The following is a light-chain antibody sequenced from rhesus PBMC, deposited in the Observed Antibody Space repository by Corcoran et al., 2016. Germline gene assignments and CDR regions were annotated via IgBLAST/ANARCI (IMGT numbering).Light chain of an antibody. CDR2: DVS. V-gene: IGLV2S9*01. CDR3: CSYRSGNTLV. CDR1: SSDIGGYND. Sequence: QSALTQPPSVSKSLGQSVPISCTGTSSDIGGYNDVSWYQQHPGTAPRLLIYDVSKRPPGVSDRFSGSKSGNTASLTISGLQAEDEADYYCCSYRSGNTLVLGSGTKLTVL. J-gene: IGLJ6*01.